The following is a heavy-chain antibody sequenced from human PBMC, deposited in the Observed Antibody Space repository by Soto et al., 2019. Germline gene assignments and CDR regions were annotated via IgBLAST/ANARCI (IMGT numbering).Heavy chain of an antibody. CDR3: ARHLRLDRSGKSYTSYYYYYGMDV. D-gene: IGHD3-22*01. J-gene: IGHJ6*02. Sequence: PGESLKISCKGSGYSFTSYWIGWVRQMPGKGLEWMGIIYPGDSDTRYSPSFQGQVTISADKSISTAYLQWSSLKASDTAMYYCARHLRLDRSGKSYTSYYYYYGMDVWGQRTTVNVSS. CDR1: GYSFTSYW. CDR2: IYPGDSDT. V-gene: IGHV5-51*01.